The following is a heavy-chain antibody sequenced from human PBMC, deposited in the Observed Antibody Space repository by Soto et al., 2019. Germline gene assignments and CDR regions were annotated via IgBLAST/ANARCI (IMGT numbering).Heavy chain of an antibody. Sequence: HPGGSLRLSCVAPGLIFSNYAMSWVRQAPGKGLEWVSGISGSGGSPHYADSAKGRFTISRDNSKNTLFLQMNTLRAEDTAVYYCAREGDITAAFDYWGQGTLVTVSS. CDR1: GLIFSNYA. V-gene: IGHV3-23*01. J-gene: IGHJ4*02. CDR3: AREGDITAAFDY. CDR2: ISGSGGSP. D-gene: IGHD6-13*01.